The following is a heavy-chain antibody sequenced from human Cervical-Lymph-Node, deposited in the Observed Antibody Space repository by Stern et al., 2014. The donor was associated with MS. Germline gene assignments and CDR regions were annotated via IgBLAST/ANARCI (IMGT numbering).Heavy chain of an antibody. D-gene: IGHD6-19*01. J-gene: IGHJ5*02. V-gene: IGHV4-31*03. CDR1: GGSISSGGYY. CDR2: IYYSGST. CDR3: ARGTGSSGWYRNWFDP. Sequence: QLQLQESGPGLVKPSQTLSLTCTVSGGSISSGGYYWSWIRQHPGKGLEWIGYIYYSGSTYYNPSLKSRVTISVDTSKNQFSLKLSSVTAADTAVYYCARGTGSSGWYRNWFDPWGQGTLVTVSS.